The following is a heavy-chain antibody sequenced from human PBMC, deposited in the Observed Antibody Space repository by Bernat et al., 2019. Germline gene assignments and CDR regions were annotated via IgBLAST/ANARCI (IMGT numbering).Heavy chain of an antibody. CDR1: GFTFRGYA. V-gene: IGHV3-30*04. Sequence: QVQLVESGGGLFHPGSSLKFSFAAPGFTFRGYAMHWFRQAPGKGLDWVAVLSKEGSFKYYADSVKGRFTISRDNSKNTLYLQMNSLRPEDTAVYYCAREGLGMNGIAAAGTFDYCGQGTLVTVSS. CDR3: AREGLGMNGIAAAGTFDY. D-gene: IGHD6-13*01. CDR2: LSKEGSFK. J-gene: IGHJ4*02.